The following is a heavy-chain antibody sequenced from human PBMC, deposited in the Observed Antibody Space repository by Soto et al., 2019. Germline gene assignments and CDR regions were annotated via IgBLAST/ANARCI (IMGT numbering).Heavy chain of an antibody. D-gene: IGHD2-8*01. J-gene: IGHJ4*02. CDR1: GFMFSRYA. V-gene: IGHV3-30*04. Sequence: QVQLVESGGGVVQPGRSLRLSCAASGFMFSRYAMHWVRQAPGKGLEWVAVISKDGSVIYYADSVKGRFTISRDKSKNMVYPQLNQLGDEDTAVFDGVRSRSRAVPPLFAKWGQGKLVTVAA. CDR3: VRSRSRAVPPLFAK. CDR2: ISKDGSVI.